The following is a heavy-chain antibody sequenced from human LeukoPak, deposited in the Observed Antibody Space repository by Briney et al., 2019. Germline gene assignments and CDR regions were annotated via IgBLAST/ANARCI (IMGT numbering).Heavy chain of an antibody. CDR2: IIPIFGTA. D-gene: IGHD1-26*01. V-gene: IGHV1-69*13. CDR3: ARGSSGSYIDY. J-gene: IGHJ4*02. CDR1: GYTFTDSY. Sequence: GASVKVSCKASGYTFTDSYMHWVRQAPGQGLEWMGGIIPIFGTANYAQKFQGRVTITADESTSTAYMELSSLRSEDTAVYYCARGSSGSYIDYWGQGTLVTVSS.